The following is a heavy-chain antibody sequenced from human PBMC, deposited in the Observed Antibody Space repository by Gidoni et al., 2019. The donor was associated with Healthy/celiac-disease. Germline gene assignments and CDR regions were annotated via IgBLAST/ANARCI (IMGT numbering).Heavy chain of an antibody. J-gene: IGHJ4*02. V-gene: IGHV3-23*01. D-gene: IGHD2-8*01. CDR2: ISGSGGST. CDR1: GFPFSRYA. CDR3: AKEGDGDCYDY. Sequence: EVQLLESGGGLVQPGGYLRLSCADSGFPFSRYAMSWVRQAPGKGLEWVSAISGSGGSTYYADSVKGRFTISRDNAKNTLYLQMNSLRAENTAVYYCAKEGDGDCYDYWGQGTLVTVSS.